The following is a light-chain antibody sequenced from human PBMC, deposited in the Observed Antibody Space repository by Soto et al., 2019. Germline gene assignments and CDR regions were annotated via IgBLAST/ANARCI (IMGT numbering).Light chain of an antibody. Sequence: DIQMTQSPSSLPASVGDRVTITCRASQSVTNFLNWYQQKPGKAPKLLISAASTLQSGVPSRFSGSGSGTDFTLTISSLQPDDFATYYCQQTYSTPQVTFGPGTKVDNK. CDR3: QQTYSTPQVT. V-gene: IGKV1-39*01. CDR1: QSVTNF. CDR2: AAS. J-gene: IGKJ3*01.